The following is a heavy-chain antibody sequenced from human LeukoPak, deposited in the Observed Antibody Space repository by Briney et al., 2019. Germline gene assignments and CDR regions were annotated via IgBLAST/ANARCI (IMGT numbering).Heavy chain of an antibody. CDR3: ASHLVVPAAMDNYYGMDV. CDR2: IYYSGST. D-gene: IGHD2-2*01. J-gene: IGHJ6*04. V-gene: IGHV4-30-4*01. CDR1: GGSISSGDYY. Sequence: SQTLSLTCTVSGGSISSGDYYWSWIRQPPGKGLEWIGYIYYSGSTYYNPSLKSRVTISVDTSKNQFSLKLSSVTAADTAAYYCASHLVVPAAMDNYYGMDVWGKGTTVTVSS.